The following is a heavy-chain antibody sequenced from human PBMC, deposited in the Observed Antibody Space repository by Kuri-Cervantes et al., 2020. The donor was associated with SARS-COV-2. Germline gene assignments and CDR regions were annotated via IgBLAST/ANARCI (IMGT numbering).Heavy chain of an antibody. V-gene: IGHV1-69*13. CDR3: ARDRVVPGDYYYYGMDV. D-gene: IGHD2-15*01. CDR2: IIPILGTA. J-gene: IGHJ6*02. CDR1: GGTFSSYA. Sequence: SVKVSCKASGGTFSSYAINWVRQAPGQGLEWMGGIIPILGTANYAQKFQGRVTITADESTSTAYMELSSLRSEDTAVYYCARDRVVPGDYYYYGMDVWGQGTTVTVSS.